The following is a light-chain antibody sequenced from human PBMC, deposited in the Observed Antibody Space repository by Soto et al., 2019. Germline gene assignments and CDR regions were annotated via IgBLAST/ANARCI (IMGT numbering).Light chain of an antibody. CDR2: LGS. J-gene: IGKJ4*01. Sequence: EIVLTQSPLSLPVTPGEPASISCRSSHNLLHSSGYYYLDWYLQKPGQSPQLLIYLGSNRASGVPDRFSGSGSGTDFTLTISRVEAEDVGVYFCAQGLATPFTFGGGTKVDIK. CDR1: HNLLHSSGYYY. CDR3: AQGLATPFT. V-gene: IGKV2-28*01.